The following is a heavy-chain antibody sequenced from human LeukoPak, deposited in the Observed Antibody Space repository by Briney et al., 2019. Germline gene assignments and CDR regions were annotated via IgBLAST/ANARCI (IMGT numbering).Heavy chain of an antibody. CDR2: IYYGGDT. J-gene: IGHJ4*02. CDR1: GGSISSSYYY. D-gene: IGHD3-10*01. Sequence: SETLSLTCAVSGGSISSSYYYWGWIRQPPGKGLEWIGSIYYGGDTYYNPSLKSRVTISVDTSKNQFSLKLSSVTAADTAVYYCARPGFGSGSYYRDWGQGTLVTVSS. V-gene: IGHV4-39*01. CDR3: ARPGFGSGSYYRD.